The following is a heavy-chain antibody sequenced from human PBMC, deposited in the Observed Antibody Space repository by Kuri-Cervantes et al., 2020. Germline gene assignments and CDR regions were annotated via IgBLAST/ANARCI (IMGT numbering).Heavy chain of an antibody. Sequence: GGSLRLSCAASGFTFDDYAMHWVRQAPGKGLEWVSGISWNSGSIGYTDSVKGRFTISRDKAKNSLYLQMNSLRAEDTALYYCVKDIRGVVSNPLFDYWGQGTLVTVSS. CDR3: VKDIRGVVSNPLFDY. CDR2: ISWNSGSI. J-gene: IGHJ4*02. D-gene: IGHD5/OR15-5a*01. CDR1: GFTFDDYA. V-gene: IGHV3-9*01.